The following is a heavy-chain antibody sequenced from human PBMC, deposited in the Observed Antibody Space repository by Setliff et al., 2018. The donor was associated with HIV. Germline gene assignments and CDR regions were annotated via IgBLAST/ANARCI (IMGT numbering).Heavy chain of an antibody. D-gene: IGHD3-3*02. Sequence: PGGSLRLSCAASGFTFSNAWMSWVRQGPGKGLEWVGRIKSKTSGGTADYAAPVSGRFTISRDDSKSTLYLQMNSLKIEDTAMYYCARDSTYYYYGMDVWGQGTTVTVSS. J-gene: IGHJ6*02. CDR2: IKSKTSGGTA. CDR1: GFTFSNAW. V-gene: IGHV3-15*01. CDR3: ARDSTYYYYGMDV.